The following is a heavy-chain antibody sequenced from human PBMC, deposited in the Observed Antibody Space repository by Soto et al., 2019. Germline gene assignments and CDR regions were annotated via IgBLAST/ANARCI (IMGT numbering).Heavy chain of an antibody. CDR3: ARLGAHYQSLDP. Sequence: LSLTCAVSGDSISIYYWTWIRQPPGKGLEWIGYIRDSGSTNYNPSLKSRVTISVDTSKNQIFLRLTSVTAAATAVYYCARLGAHYQSLDPWGPGTLVTVSS. CDR2: IRDSGST. V-gene: IGHV4-59*08. J-gene: IGHJ5*02. CDR1: GDSISIYY. D-gene: IGHD2-2*01.